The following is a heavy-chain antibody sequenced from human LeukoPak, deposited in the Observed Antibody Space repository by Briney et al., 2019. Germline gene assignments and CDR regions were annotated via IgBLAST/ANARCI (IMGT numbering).Heavy chain of an antibody. V-gene: IGHV3-66*01. J-gene: IGHJ6*02. CDR1: GFTVSGKS. CDR3: VRDRSMDV. CDR2: IYSGGNT. Sequence: GGSLRLSCAASGFTVSGKSMSWVRQAPGKGLEWVSVIYSGGNTYYADSVKGRFTISRDNAKNSLYLQMNSLRAEDTAVYYCVRDRSMDVWGQGTTVIVSS.